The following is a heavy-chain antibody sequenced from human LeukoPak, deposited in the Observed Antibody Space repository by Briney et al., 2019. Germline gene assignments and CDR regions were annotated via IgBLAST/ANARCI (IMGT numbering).Heavy chain of an antibody. D-gene: IGHD2-2*01. Sequence: GSSVKVSCKASGYTFTGYYMHWVRQAPGQGLEWMGWINPNSGDTNYAQKFQGRVTMTRDTSISTAYMELSGLRSDDTAVYSCARVGVSWDIVVVPTREEYGMDVWGQGTTVTVSS. V-gene: IGHV1-2*02. CDR2: INPNSGDT. CDR1: GYTFTGYY. CDR3: ARVGVSWDIVVVPTREEYGMDV. J-gene: IGHJ6*02.